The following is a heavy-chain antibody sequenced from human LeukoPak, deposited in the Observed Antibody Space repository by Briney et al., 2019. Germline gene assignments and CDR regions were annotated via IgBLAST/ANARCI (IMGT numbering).Heavy chain of an antibody. Sequence: ASVKVSCKASGYTFAGYYMHWVRQAPGQGLEWMGWINPNSGGTNSSQKFQDRVTLTRDTSISTAYMELGSLRSDDTAIYYCARAYGSGSSYHPDYWGQGTLVTVSS. D-gene: IGHD3-10*01. CDR1: GYTFAGYY. CDR3: ARAYGSGSSYHPDY. V-gene: IGHV1-2*02. CDR2: INPNSGGT. J-gene: IGHJ4*02.